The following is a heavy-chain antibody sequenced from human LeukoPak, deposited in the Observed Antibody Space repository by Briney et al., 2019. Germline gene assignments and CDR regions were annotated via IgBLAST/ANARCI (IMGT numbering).Heavy chain of an antibody. Sequence: GGSLRLSCAASGFTFSSYGMHWVRQAPGKGLEWVAVISYDGSNKYYADSVKGRFTISRDNSKNTLYLQMNSLRAEDTAVHYCAKPAAADPYYFDYWGQGTLVTVSS. D-gene: IGHD6-13*01. J-gene: IGHJ4*02. CDR3: AKPAAADPYYFDY. CDR1: GFTFSSYG. V-gene: IGHV3-30*18. CDR2: ISYDGSNK.